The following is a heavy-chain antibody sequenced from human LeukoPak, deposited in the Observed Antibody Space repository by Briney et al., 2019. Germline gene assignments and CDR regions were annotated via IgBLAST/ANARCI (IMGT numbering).Heavy chain of an antibody. CDR3: AKALHAYYYGSGSYYNSQAYYYGMDV. J-gene: IGHJ6*04. V-gene: IGHV3-23*01. CDR2: ISGSGGST. Sequence: PGGSLRLSCAASGFTFSSYAMSWVRPAPGKALEWVSAISGSGGSTYSADSVKGRFTISRDNSKNTLYLQMNSLRAEDTAVYYCAKALHAYYYGSGSYYNSQAYYYGMDVWGKGTTVTVSS. CDR1: GFTFSSYA. D-gene: IGHD3-10*01.